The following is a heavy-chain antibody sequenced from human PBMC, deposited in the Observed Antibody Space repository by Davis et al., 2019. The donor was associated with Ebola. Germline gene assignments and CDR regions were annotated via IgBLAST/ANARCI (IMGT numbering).Heavy chain of an antibody. CDR2: NYYSRRT. J-gene: IGHJ4*02. V-gene: IGHV4-39*01. Sequence: SETLSLTCSVSGGSISSSFYYWGWVRQPPGKGLEWIGSNYYSRRTYCNPSLKSRVTVSVDTSKNQFSLRLRSVTATDTAVYYCARHGGGSGYDCWGQGTLVTVSS. CDR1: GGSISSSFYY. CDR3: ARHGGGSGYDC. D-gene: IGHD2-21*01.